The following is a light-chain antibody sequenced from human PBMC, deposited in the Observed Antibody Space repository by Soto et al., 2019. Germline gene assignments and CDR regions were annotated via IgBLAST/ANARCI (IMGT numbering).Light chain of an antibody. CDR1: SSKNGAGYD. CDR3: QSYDSSLSGSV. Sequence: SVLTQPPSVSGAPGQRGTISCTGSSSKNGAGYDVHWYQQLPGTAPKLLIYGNSNRPSGVPDRFSGSKSGTSASLAITGLQAEDEADYYCQSYDSSLSGSVFGTGTKVTVL. J-gene: IGLJ1*01. CDR2: GNS. V-gene: IGLV1-40*01.